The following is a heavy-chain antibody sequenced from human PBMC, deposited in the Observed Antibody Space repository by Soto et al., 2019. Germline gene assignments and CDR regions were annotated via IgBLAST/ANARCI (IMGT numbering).Heavy chain of an antibody. CDR2: IIPIFGTA. CDR3: ARGDNYYDSSGYQSLDYYYGMDV. Sequence: QVQLVQSGAEVKKPGSSVEVSCKASGGTFSSYAISWVRQAPGQGREWMGGIIPIFGTANYAQKFQGRVTITADKSTSTAYMELSSLRSEDTAVYYCARGDNYYDSSGYQSLDYYYGMDVWGQGTTVTVSS. V-gene: IGHV1-69*06. CDR1: GGTFSSYA. J-gene: IGHJ6*02. D-gene: IGHD3-22*01.